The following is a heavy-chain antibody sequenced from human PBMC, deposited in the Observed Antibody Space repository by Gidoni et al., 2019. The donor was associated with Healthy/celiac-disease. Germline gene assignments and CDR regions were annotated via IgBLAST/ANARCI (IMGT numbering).Heavy chain of an antibody. CDR1: GGTFSSYA. CDR3: ARDREVVTPGNWFDP. J-gene: IGHJ5*02. Sequence: QVQLVQSGAEVKKPGYSVKVSCKAAGGTFSSYAISWVRQAPGQGLEWMGGIIPIFGTANYSQKFQGRVTITADESPSTAYMELSSLRSEDTAVYYCARDREVVTPGNWFDPWGQGTLVTVSS. V-gene: IGHV1-69*01. D-gene: IGHD2-21*02. CDR2: IIPIFGTA.